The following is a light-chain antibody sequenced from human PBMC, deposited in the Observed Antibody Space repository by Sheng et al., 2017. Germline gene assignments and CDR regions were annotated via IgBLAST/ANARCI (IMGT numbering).Light chain of an antibody. CDR1: QNIRDY. CDR2: GAS. Sequence: EIVMTQSPDTLSVSPGERATLSCRASQNIRDYLAWYQQKPGQAPRLLIYGASSRATGIPDRFSGSGSGTDFTLTISRLEPEDFAVYYCQQYGSSPRTFGQGTKVEIK. J-gene: IGKJ1*01. V-gene: IGKV3-20*01. CDR3: QQYGSSPRT.